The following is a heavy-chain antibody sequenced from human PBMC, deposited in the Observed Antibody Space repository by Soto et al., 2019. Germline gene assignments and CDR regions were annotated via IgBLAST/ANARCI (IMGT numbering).Heavy chain of an antibody. J-gene: IGHJ3*02. Sequence: ASVKVSCKASGGTFSSYTISWVRQAPGQGLEWMGRIIPILGIANYAQKFQGRVTITADKSTSTAYMELSSLRSEDTAVYYRARPHILGLDAFDIWGQGTMVTVSS. CDR1: GGTFSSYT. CDR2: IIPILGIA. CDR3: ARPHILGLDAFDI. V-gene: IGHV1-69*02.